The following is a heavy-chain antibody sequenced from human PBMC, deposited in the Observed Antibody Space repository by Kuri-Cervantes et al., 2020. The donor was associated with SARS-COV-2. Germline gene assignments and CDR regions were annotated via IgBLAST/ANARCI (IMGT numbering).Heavy chain of an antibody. V-gene: IGHV3-33*08. CDR3: TTGPSVAVRPDSYFCMDV. CDR2: IWYDGENE. Sequence: GESLKISCVASGFTFSNYVIHWVRQAPGKGLEWVAVIWYDGENEYYAGSVKGRFTISRDNSKNTVSLHMNSLRAEDTAVYYCTTGPSVAVRPDSYFCMDVWGKGTTVTGSS. D-gene: IGHD3-10*01. J-gene: IGHJ6*03. CDR1: GFTFSNYV.